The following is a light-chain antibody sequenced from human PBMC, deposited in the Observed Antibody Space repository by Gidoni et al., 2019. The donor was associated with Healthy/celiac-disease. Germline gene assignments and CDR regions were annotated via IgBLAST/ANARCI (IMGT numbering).Light chain of an antibody. J-gene: IGKJ2*01. CDR1: QDISSY. CDR3: KQLNSYA. CDR2: AAS. Sequence: DIHLTQSPSSLSASVGDRVTITCRASQDISSYLAWYQQKPGKAPELLIYAASILQSGVPSRFSGRGSGTEVTLTISSLQAADFATYDCKQLNSYAFGQGTKVDSK. V-gene: IGKV1-9*01.